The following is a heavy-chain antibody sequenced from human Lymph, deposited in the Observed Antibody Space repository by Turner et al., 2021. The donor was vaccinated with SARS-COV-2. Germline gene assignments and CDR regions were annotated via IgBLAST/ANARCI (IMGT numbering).Heavy chain of an antibody. CDR2: INPDSGGT. Sequence: QVRLVQSGAEEKEPGASVNVSCMASGYTFPGYYMHWVRQAPGQGLEWMGWINPDSGGTNYAQNFQDRVTMTRDTSISTAYMELSRLRSDDTAVYYCARGGLYYYDSSAYYGDAFDFWGQGTMVTVSS. V-gene: IGHV1-2*02. J-gene: IGHJ3*01. D-gene: IGHD3-22*01. CDR3: ARGGLYYYDSSAYYGDAFDF. CDR1: GYTFPGYY.